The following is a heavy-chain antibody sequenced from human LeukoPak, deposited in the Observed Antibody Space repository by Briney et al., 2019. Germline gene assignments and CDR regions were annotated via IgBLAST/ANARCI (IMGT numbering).Heavy chain of an antibody. CDR3: AKAGYDILTGSYYYYYMDV. V-gene: IGHV3-30*18. Sequence: PGGSLRLSCAASGFTFSSYGMHWVRQAPGKGLEWVAVISYDGSNKYYADSVKGRFTISRDNSKNTLYLQMNSLRAEDTAVYYCAKAGYDILTGSYYYYYMDVWGKGTTVTVSS. CDR2: ISYDGSNK. J-gene: IGHJ6*03. D-gene: IGHD3-9*01. CDR1: GFTFSSYG.